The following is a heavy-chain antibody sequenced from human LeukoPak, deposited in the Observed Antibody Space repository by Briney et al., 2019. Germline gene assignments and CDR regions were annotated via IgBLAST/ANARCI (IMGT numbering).Heavy chain of an antibody. V-gene: IGHV3-21*01. CDR3: ARDGSGFYYYYYMDV. Sequence: GGSLRLSCAAPGFTFTDYSMTWVRQAPGKGLEWVSSISTVSTYTFYSDSVKGRFTISRDNRKNTLYLQMSSLSAEDTAVYYCARDGSGFYYYYYMDVWGRGTAVTVSS. CDR2: ISTVSTYT. D-gene: IGHD6-25*01. CDR1: GFTFTDYS. J-gene: IGHJ6*03.